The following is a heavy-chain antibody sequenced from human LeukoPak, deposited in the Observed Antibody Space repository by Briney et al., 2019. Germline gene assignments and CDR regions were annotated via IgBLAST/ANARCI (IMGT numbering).Heavy chain of an antibody. CDR2: VRGSGGTT. CDR3: ARDARDGYGGNPFDY. Sequence: PGRSLRLSCAASGFTFSSYGMHWVRQAPGEGLEWVSVVRGSGGTTYYADSVKGRFTISRDNSKNTLYLQMNSLRAEDTAVYYCARDARDGYGGNPFDYWGQGTLVTVSS. D-gene: IGHD4-23*01. CDR1: GFTFSSYG. V-gene: IGHV3-23*01. J-gene: IGHJ4*02.